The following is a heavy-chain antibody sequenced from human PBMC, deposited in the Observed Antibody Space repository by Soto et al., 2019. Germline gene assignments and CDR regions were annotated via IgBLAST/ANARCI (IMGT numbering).Heavy chain of an antibody. CDR1: GFTFSSYA. D-gene: IGHD2-21*02. V-gene: IGHV3-23*01. J-gene: IGHJ5*02. Sequence: EVQLLESGGGLVQPGGSLRLSCAASGFTFSSYAMSWVRQAPGKGLEWVSAICGSGGSTYYADYVKGRFTISRDNSKNTLYLQMNSLSAEDTAVYDCATQSYCGGDWYPGWFDPWGQGTLVTVSS. CDR3: ATQSYCGGDWYPGWFDP. CDR2: ICGSGGST.